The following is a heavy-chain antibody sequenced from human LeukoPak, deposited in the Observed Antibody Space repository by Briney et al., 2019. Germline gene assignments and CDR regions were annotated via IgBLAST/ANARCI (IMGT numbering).Heavy chain of an antibody. CDR2: IYYSGST. Sequence: SETLSLTCTVSGGSISSYYWSWIRQPPGKGLEWIGYIYYSGSTNYNPSLKSRVTISVDTSKNQFSLKLSSVTAADTAVYYCAMGDYGDYGGYVCWFDPWGQGTLVTVSS. V-gene: IGHV4-59*08. D-gene: IGHD4-17*01. CDR1: GGSISSYY. J-gene: IGHJ5*02. CDR3: AMGDYGDYGGYVCWFDP.